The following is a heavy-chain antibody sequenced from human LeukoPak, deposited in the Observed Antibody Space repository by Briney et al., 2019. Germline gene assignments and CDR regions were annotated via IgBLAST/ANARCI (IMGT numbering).Heavy chain of an antibody. D-gene: IGHD2-2*01. V-gene: IGHV4-34*01. J-gene: IGHJ4*02. CDR3: ARARYCSSTSCYARSDSYYLDY. Sequence: SETLSLTCAVYGGSFSGYYWSWLRQPPGKGLEWIGEINHSRSTNYNPSLKSRVTISVDTSKNQFSLKLSSVTAADTAVYYCARARYCSSTSCYARSDSYYLDYWGQGTLVTVSS. CDR1: GGSFSGYY. CDR2: INHSRST.